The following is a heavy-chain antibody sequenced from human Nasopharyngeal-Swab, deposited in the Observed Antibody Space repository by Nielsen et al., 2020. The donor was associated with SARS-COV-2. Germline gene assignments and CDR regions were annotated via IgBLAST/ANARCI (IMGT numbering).Heavy chain of an antibody. D-gene: IGHD2-2*01. V-gene: IGHV4-59*12. J-gene: IGHJ4*02. CDR1: GGSISSYY. CDR2: IYYSGST. CDR3: ARADIVVVPAASFDY. Sequence: GSLRLSCTVSGGSISSYYWSWIRQPPGKGLEWIGYIYYSGSTNYNPSLKSRVTISVDTSKNQFSLKLSSVTAADTAVYYCARADIVVVPAASFDYWGQGTLVTVSS.